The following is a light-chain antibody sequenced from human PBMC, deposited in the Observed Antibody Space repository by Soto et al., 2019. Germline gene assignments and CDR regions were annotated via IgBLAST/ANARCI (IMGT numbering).Light chain of an antibody. Sequence: DIVMTQSPDSLAVSLCERVTINCKSSESVLYSSNNRNYLAWFQQKPGQPPKLLIYWASTRESGVPDRFSGSGSGTDFTLTISGLQAEDVAVYYCQRYYNTPLTFGGGTKVDIK. J-gene: IGKJ4*01. V-gene: IGKV4-1*01. CDR1: ESVLYSSNNRNY. CDR2: WAS. CDR3: QRYYNTPLT.